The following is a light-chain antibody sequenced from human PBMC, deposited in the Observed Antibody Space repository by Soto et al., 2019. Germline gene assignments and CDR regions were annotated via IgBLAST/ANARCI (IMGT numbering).Light chain of an antibody. CDR2: DVS. CDR1: SSDVGGYNY. V-gene: IGLV2-14*01. Sequence: QSALTQPASVSGSPGQSITISCTGTSSDVGGYNYVSWYQQHPGKAPKLMIYDVSNRPSGVSNRFSGSKSGNTASLTISGLQAEDEAAYYCSSYSSSSTLVFGGGTKLT. J-gene: IGLJ2*01. CDR3: SSYSSSSTLV.